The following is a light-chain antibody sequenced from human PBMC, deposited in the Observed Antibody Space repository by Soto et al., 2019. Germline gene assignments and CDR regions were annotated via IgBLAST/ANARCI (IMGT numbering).Light chain of an antibody. CDR3: SSYTSSSTLQ. Sequence: QSVLTQPASVSGSPGQSITISCTGTSSDVGGYNYVSWYQQHPGKAPKLMIYEVGNRPSGVSNRFSGSKSGNTASLTISGLQAEDEADYYCSSYTSSSTLQFGGGTKLTVL. J-gene: IGLJ2*01. CDR1: SSDVGGYNY. CDR2: EVG. V-gene: IGLV2-14*01.